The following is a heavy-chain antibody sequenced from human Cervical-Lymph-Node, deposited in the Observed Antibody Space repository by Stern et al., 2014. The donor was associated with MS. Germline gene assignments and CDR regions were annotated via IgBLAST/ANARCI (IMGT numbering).Heavy chain of an antibody. J-gene: IGHJ5*02. CDR2: IYHSGST. CDR1: GYSISSGYY. CDR3: AREEQQLVHGNWFDP. D-gene: IGHD6-13*01. Sequence: QLQLQESGPGLVKPSETLSLTCTVSGYSISSGYYWGWIRQPPGKGLEWIGTIYHSGSTYYNPSLKSRVTISVDPSKNQFSPKLSSVTAADTAVYYCAREEQQLVHGNWFDPWGQGTLVTVSS. V-gene: IGHV4-38-2*02.